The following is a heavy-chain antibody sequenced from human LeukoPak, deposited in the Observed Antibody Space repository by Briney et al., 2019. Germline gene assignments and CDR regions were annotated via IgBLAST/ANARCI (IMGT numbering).Heavy chain of an antibody. CDR3: ATPLPGRLYFQH. Sequence: GGSLRLSCAASGFTFSSYSMNWVRQAPGKGLEWVSSISSSSSYIYYADSVKGRFTISRDNAKNSLYLQMNSLRAEDTAVYYCATPLPGRLYFQHWGQGTLVTVSS. J-gene: IGHJ1*01. CDR1: GFTFSSYS. CDR2: ISSSSSYI. V-gene: IGHV3-21*01.